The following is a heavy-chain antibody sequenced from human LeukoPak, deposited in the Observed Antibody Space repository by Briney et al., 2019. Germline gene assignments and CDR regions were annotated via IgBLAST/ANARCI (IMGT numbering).Heavy chain of an antibody. Sequence: ASVKVSCKASGYTFTGYDIHWVRQAPGQGLEWMGFINPNTGGTSYAQKFQARVTMTRDTSISTAYMELSGLRSDDTAVYYCASRNDLRSGYPTALDYWGQGTLVTVSS. J-gene: IGHJ4*02. CDR3: ASRNDLRSGYPTALDY. D-gene: IGHD3-3*01. CDR1: GYTFTGYD. V-gene: IGHV1-2*02. CDR2: INPNTGGT.